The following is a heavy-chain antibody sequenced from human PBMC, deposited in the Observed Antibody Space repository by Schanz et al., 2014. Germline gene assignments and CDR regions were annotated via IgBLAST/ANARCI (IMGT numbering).Heavy chain of an antibody. Sequence: QGQLVESGGGVVQPGRSLRLSCAASGFTFSSYAMHWVRQAPGKGLEWVAVMSYDGSNKYYADSVKGRFTISRDTPKNSLYLQMNSLRAEDTAVYYCARDLNRCGGDCYSGWGQGTLVTVSS. CDR1: GFTFSSYA. J-gene: IGHJ4*02. D-gene: IGHD2-21*02. CDR3: ARDLNRCGGDCYSG. CDR2: MSYDGSNK. V-gene: IGHV3-30-3*01.